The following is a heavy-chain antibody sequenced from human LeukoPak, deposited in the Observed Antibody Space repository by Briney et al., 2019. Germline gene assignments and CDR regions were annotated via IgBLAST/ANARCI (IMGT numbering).Heavy chain of an antibody. D-gene: IGHD2-21*01. CDR1: GGSISSTSYY. J-gene: IGHJ4*02. V-gene: IGHV4-39*07. Sequence: PSETLSLTCTVSGGSISSTSYYWGWIRQPPGKGLEWIGSIYYSGSTYYNPSLKSRVTMSVDTSKNQFSLKLTSLTAADTAVYYCAKGGKGFPLGLRFDSWGQGTLVSVSS. CDR3: AKGGKGFPLGLRFDS. CDR2: IYYSGST.